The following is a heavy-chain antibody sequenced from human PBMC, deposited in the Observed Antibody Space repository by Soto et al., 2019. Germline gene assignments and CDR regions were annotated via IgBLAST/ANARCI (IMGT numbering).Heavy chain of an antibody. CDR3: ARDKITSLFDY. D-gene: IGHD3-10*01. V-gene: IGHV4-34*01. CDR1: GGSFSGYY. CDR2: INHSGST. J-gene: IGHJ4*02. Sequence: QVQLQQWGAGLLKPSETLSLTCAVYGGSFSGYYWTWIRQPPGTGLEWIGEINHSGSTNYNPSLKSRVTISVDTSKNQFSPKLTSVTAAATAVYYCARDKITSLFDYWGQGTLVTVSS.